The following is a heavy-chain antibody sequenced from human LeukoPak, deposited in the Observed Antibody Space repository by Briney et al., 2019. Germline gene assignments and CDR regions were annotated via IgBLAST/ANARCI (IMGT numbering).Heavy chain of an antibody. CDR2: ISYDGSEK. V-gene: IGHV3-30-3*01. D-gene: IGHD3-22*01. CDR3: AGEGSSGYYPY. Sequence: PGGSLRLSCAASGFTFSSYPMHWVRQAPGKGLEWVAVISYDGSEKHYADPVKGRFTISRDNSKNTLYLQMNSLRAEDTAVYYCAGEGSSGYYPYWGQGILVTVSS. J-gene: IGHJ4*02. CDR1: GFTFSSYP.